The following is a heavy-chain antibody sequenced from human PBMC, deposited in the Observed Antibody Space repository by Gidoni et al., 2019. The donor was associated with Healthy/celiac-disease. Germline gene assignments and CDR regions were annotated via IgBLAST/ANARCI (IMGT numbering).Heavy chain of an antibody. J-gene: IGHJ4*02. V-gene: IGHV4-34*01. CDR3: ARLPTDGYCSGGSCYPLDY. CDR1: GGSFSGYY. D-gene: IGHD2-15*01. CDR2: INHSGST. Sequence: QVQLQQWGAGLLKPSETLSLTCAVYGGSFSGYYWSWIRQPPGKGLEWIGEINHSGSTNYNPSLKSRVTISVDTSKNQFSLKLSSVTAADTAVYYCARLPTDGYCSGGSCYPLDYWGQGTLVTVSS.